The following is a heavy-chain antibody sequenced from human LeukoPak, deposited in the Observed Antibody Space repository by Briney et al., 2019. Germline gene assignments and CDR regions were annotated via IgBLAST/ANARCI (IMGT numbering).Heavy chain of an antibody. V-gene: IGHV4-39*07. D-gene: IGHD6-19*01. CDR3: ARDLWKWLARGPDAFDI. Sequence: SETLSLTCTVSGGSISSSSYYWGWIRQPPGKGLEWIGSIYYSGSTYYNPSLKSRVTISVDTSKNQFSLKLSSVTAADTAVYYCARDLWKWLARGPDAFDIWGQGTMVTVSS. CDR1: GGSISSSSYY. J-gene: IGHJ3*02. CDR2: IYYSGST.